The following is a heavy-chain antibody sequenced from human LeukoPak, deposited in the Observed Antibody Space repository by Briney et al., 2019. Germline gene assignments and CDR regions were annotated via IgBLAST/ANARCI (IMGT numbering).Heavy chain of an antibody. J-gene: IGHJ3*02. CDR3: ARVRYYYDSRGYPADAFDI. V-gene: IGHV4-34*01. CDR1: GGSFSGYY. D-gene: IGHD3-22*01. Sequence: SETLSLTCAVYGGSFSGYYWSWIRQPPGKGLEWIGEINHSGSTNYNPSLKSRVTISVDTSKNQFSLKLSSVTAADTAVYYCARVRYYYDSRGYPADAFDIWGQGTMVTVSS. CDR2: INHSGST.